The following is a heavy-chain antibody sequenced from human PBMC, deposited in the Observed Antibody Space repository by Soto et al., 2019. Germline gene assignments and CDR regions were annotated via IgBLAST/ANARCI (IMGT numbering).Heavy chain of an antibody. CDR2: ISSSSSYI. CDR1: GFTFSSYS. CDR3: ARANWTYAFDI. J-gene: IGHJ3*02. D-gene: IGHD1-7*01. V-gene: IGHV3-21*01. Sequence: GGSLRLSCAASGFTFSSYSMNWVRQAPGKGLEWVSSISSSSSYIYYADSVKGRFTISRDNAKNSLYLQMNSLRAEDTAVYYCARANWTYAFDIWGQGTMVTVSS.